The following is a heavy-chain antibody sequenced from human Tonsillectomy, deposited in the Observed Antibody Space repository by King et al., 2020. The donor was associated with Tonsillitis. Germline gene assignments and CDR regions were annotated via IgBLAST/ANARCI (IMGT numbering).Heavy chain of an antibody. V-gene: IGHV3-9*01. CDR1: GFIFDDYA. CDR3: AKIPQKGPYYYYGMDV. CDR2: ISWNSGTV. Sequence: QLVQSGGGLVQPCRSLRLSCAASGFIFDDYAMHWVRQAPGKGLEWVSGISWNSGTVGYADSVKGRFTISRDNAKNSLYLQMNSLRAEDTALYYCAKIPQKGPYYYYGMDVWGHGTTVTVSS. J-gene: IGHJ6*02.